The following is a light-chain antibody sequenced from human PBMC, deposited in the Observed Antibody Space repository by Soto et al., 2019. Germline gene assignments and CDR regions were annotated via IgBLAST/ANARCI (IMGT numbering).Light chain of an antibody. CDR3: ATWDDRLTAWV. Sequence: QSVLTQSPSVSGAPRQSVNISCSGNNSNIGSNAVHWYQQLPGKAPKLLMYYNDMLPSGVSDRFSGSKSGTSASLAISGLQPEDEGDYYCATWDDRLTAWVFGGGTQLTVL. CDR1: NSNIGSNA. CDR2: YND. V-gene: IGLV1-36*01. J-gene: IGLJ3*02.